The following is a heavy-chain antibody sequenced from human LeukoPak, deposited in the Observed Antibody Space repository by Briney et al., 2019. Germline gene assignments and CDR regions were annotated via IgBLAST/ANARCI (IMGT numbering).Heavy chain of an antibody. Sequence: PGRSLRLSCAASGFTFSSYGMHWVRQAPGKGLEWVAVISYDGSNKCYADSVKGRFTISRDNSKNTLYLQMNSLRAEDTAVYYCANVRGMDVWGQGTTVTVSS. CDR2: ISYDGSNK. V-gene: IGHV3-30*18. J-gene: IGHJ6*02. CDR1: GFTFSSYG. CDR3: ANVRGMDV.